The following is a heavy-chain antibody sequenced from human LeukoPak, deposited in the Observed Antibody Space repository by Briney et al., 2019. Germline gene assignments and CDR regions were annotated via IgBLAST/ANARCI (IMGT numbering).Heavy chain of an antibody. Sequence: PGGSLRLSCAAAGFTFSDYGMNWVRQAPGKGLEWVSGISGSGISTYYADSVKGRFTISRDNSKNTLYLQMNSLRAEDTAVYYCAKFYYDSSGYVRYFDYWGQGTLVTVSS. J-gene: IGHJ4*02. V-gene: IGHV3-23*01. CDR1: GFTFSDYG. CDR2: ISGSGIST. D-gene: IGHD3-22*01. CDR3: AKFYYDSSGYVRYFDY.